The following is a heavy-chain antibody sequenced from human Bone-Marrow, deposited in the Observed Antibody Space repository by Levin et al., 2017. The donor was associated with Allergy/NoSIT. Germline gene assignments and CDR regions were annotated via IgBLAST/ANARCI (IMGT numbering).Heavy chain of an antibody. D-gene: IGHD6-13*01. CDR2: IYSSGVT. CDR1: EFTVFNNY. V-gene: IGHV3-53*01. Sequence: GESLKISCAASEFTVFNNYMSWVRQAPGKGLEWVSTIYSSGVTNYADSMKGRFIISRDRSKNTLYLQMNRLRDEDTAVYYCSRKTDSNPPGAYWGQGTLVTVSS. J-gene: IGHJ4*02. CDR3: SRKTDSNPPGAY.